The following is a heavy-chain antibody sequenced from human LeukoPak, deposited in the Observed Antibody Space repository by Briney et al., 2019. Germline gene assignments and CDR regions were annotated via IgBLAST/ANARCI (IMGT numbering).Heavy chain of an antibody. V-gene: IGHV3-23*01. D-gene: IGHD3-22*01. J-gene: IGHJ4*02. CDR3: ATLSMIVVVISDY. Sequence: GGSLRLSCAASGFTFSSYAMSWVRQAPGKGLEWVSANSGSGGSTYYADSVKGRFTISRDNSKNTLYLQMNSLRAEDTAVYYCATLSMIVVVISDYWGQGTLVTVSS. CDR1: GFTFSSYA. CDR2: NSGSGGST.